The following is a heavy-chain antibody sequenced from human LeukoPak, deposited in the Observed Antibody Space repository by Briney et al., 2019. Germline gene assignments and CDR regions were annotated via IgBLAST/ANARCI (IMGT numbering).Heavy chain of an antibody. J-gene: IGHJ3*02. D-gene: IGHD3-9*01. V-gene: IGHV4-34*01. CDR2: INHSGST. CDR1: GGSFSGYY. Sequence: PSETLSLTCAVYGGSFSGYYWSWIRQPPGKGPEWIGEINHSGSTNYNPSLKSRVTISVDTSKNQFSLKLSSVTAADTAVYYRARRRLVHKPKGDAFDIWGQGTMVTVSS. CDR3: ARRRLVHKPKGDAFDI.